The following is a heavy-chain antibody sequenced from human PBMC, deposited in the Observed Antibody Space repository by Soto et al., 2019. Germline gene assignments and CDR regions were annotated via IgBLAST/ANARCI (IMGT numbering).Heavy chain of an antibody. CDR3: ARDLHGDPYY. CDR2: ISAYNGNT. Sequence: GPVEGSCKGSGFTFSSYGISWVRQAPGQGLEWMGWISAYNGNTNYAQKLQGRVTMTTDTSTSTAYMELRSLRSDDTAVYYCARDLHGDPYYWGQGTLVTVSS. CDR1: GFTFSSYG. V-gene: IGHV1-18*01. D-gene: IGHD4-17*01. J-gene: IGHJ4*02.